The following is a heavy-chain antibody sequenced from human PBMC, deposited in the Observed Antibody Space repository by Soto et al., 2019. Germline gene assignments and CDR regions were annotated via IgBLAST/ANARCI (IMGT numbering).Heavy chain of an antibody. Sequence: SQTLSLTCAISGDSVSSNSASSNWIRLSPSRCLEWLGRTSYRSKWYNDYAVCVNSRITIKPDTSTNQFYLQLNSVTPEDTAVYYCARDRAGDVGFDYWGRGTLVTVSS. D-gene: IGHD7-27*01. J-gene: IGHJ4*02. V-gene: IGHV6-1*01. CDR1: GDSVSSNSAS. CDR2: TSYRSKWYN. CDR3: ARDRAGDVGFDY.